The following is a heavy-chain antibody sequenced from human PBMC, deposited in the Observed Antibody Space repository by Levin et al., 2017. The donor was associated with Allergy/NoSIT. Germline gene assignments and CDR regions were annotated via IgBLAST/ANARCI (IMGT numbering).Heavy chain of an antibody. Sequence: PSETLSLTCSVSGGSISSGDNYWSWIRQPPGKGLESIGYIYYSGGTYYNPSLKSRVTISVDTSKNQFSLKLSSVTAADTAVYYCARVSGLTADSGYDYYMDVWGKGTTVTVS. J-gene: IGHJ6*03. V-gene: IGHV4-30-4*01. CDR3: ARVSGLTADSGYDYYMDV. D-gene: IGHD4/OR15-4a*01. CDR2: IYYSGGT. CDR1: GGSISSGDNY.